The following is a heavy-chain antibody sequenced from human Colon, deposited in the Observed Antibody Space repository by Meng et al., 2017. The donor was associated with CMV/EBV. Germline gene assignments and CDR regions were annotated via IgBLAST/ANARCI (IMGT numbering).Heavy chain of an antibody. CDR3: ARDRKGGGNSFPYYYYGMDV. D-gene: IGHD4-23*01. CDR1: GGTFSSYT. Sequence: SSVQVSCMASGGTFSSYTISWVRQAPGQGLEGMGRIIPILGIANYPQKFQGRVTITADKSTSTAYMELSSLRSEDTAVYYCARDRKGGGNSFPYYYYGMDVWGQGTTVTVSS. CDR2: IIPILGIA. J-gene: IGHJ6*02. V-gene: IGHV1-69*04.